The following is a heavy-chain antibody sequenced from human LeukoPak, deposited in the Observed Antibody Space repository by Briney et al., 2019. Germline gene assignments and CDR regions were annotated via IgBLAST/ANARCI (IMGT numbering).Heavy chain of an antibody. V-gene: IGHV4-38-2*02. CDR1: GYSISSGYY. CDR2: SYHSGST. Sequence: SETLSLTCTVSGYSISSGYYWGWIRQPPGKGLELIGSSYHSGSTYYNPSLKSRVTISVDTSKNQFSLKLSSVTAADTAVYYCARGGEPIDYWGQGTLVTVSS. CDR3: ARGGEPIDY. J-gene: IGHJ4*02. D-gene: IGHD3-3*01.